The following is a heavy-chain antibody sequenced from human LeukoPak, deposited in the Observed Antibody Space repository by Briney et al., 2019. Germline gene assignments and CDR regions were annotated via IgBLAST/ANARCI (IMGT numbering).Heavy chain of an antibody. D-gene: IGHD3-3*01. CDR1: GFTFSDYY. V-gene: IGHV3-11*04. CDR2: INSSGSTI. CDR3: ARARYAWSGYYEGY. Sequence: GGSLRLSCAASGFTFSDYYMSWIRQAPGKGLEWVSYINSSGSTIYYADSVKGRFTISRDNAKNSLYLQMNSLRAEDTAVYYCARARYAWSGYYEGYWGQGTLVTVSS. J-gene: IGHJ4*02.